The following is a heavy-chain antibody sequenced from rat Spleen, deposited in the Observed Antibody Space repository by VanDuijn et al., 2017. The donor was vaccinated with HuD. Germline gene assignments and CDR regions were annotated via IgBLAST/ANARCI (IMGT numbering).Heavy chain of an antibody. V-gene: IGHV5-27*01. D-gene: IGHD1-5*01. CDR1: GFIFSNYD. CDR2: ISFDGGST. J-gene: IGHJ2*01. Sequence: EVQLVGSDGGLVQPGRSMKLSCAASGFIFSNYDMAWVRQAPKKGLEWVAYISFDGGSTYYRDSVKGRFTISRDNTKSTLYLQMDSLRSEDTATYFCTTGIQPRHWGQGVMVTVSS. CDR3: TTGIQPRH.